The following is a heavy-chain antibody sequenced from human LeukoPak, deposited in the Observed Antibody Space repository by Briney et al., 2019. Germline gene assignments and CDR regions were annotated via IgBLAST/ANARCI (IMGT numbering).Heavy chain of an antibody. D-gene: IGHD1-26*01. CDR3: ARGEPSGSYDY. CDR1: GGSFSGYY. V-gene: IGHV4-34*01. CDR2: INHGGST. Sequence: SETLSLTCAVYGGSFSGYYWSWVRQPPGKGLEWIGEINHGGSTNYNPSLKSRVTISVDTSKNQFSLKLSSVTAADTAMYYCARGEPSGSYDYWGQGTLVTVSS. J-gene: IGHJ4*02.